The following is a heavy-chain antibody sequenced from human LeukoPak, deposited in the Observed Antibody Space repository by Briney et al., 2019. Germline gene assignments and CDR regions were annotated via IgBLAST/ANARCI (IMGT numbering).Heavy chain of an antibody. V-gene: IGHV3-30*04. Sequence: GGSLRLSCAPSGFTFSTYTMHWVRQAPGKGLEWVAVIEADGRNKFHAESVRGRFTISRDNSRNTLYLQLDSLRSEDTAVYYCVRQSTGLDYWGQGTLVTVSS. CDR3: VRQSTGLDY. D-gene: IGHD5/OR15-5a*01. CDR1: GFTFSTYT. CDR2: IEADGRNK. J-gene: IGHJ4*02.